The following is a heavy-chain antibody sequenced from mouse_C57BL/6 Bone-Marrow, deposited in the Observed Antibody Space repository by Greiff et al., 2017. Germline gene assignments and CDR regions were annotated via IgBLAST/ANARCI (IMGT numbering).Heavy chain of an antibody. V-gene: IGHV1-76*01. CDR2: IYPGSGNT. CDR1: GYTFTDYY. J-gene: IGHJ4*01. CDR3: ARGGYYYGSSFHYYAMDY. D-gene: IGHD1-1*01. Sequence: VKLMESGAELVRPGASVKLSCKASGYTFTDYYINWVKQRPGQGLEWIARIYPGSGNTYYNEKFKGKATLTAEKSSSTAYMQLSSLTSEDSAVYFCARGGYYYGSSFHYYAMDYWGQGTSVTVSS.